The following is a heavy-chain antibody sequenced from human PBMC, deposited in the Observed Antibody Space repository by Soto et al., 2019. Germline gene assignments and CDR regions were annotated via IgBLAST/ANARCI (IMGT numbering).Heavy chain of an antibody. D-gene: IGHD2-2*01. CDR1: GGTFSRYS. CDR2: IIPIFGIA. J-gene: IGHJ6*02. V-gene: IGHV1-69*08. Sequence: QVQLVQSGAEVKKPGSSVKVSCKGSGGTFSRYSITWVRQAPGHGLEWIGRIIPIFGIASYAQKFQGRVTITADESTSTAYMELSSLRSDDTAVYYCAREDRDRETGLVPAAIDGMDVWGQGTTVTVSS. CDR3: AREDRDRETGLVPAAIDGMDV.